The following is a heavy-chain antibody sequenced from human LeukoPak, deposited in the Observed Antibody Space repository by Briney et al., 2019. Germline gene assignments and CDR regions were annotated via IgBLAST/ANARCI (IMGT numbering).Heavy chain of an antibody. CDR1: GYTFTSYG. V-gene: IGHV1-18*01. Sequence: ASVKVSCKASGYTFTSYGISWVRQAPGQGLEWMGWISAYNGNTNYAQKLQGRVTMTTDTSTSTAYMELRSLRSDDTAVYYCARDLRYYDSSLGFDYWGQGTLVTVSS. CDR3: ARDLRYYDSSLGFDY. J-gene: IGHJ4*02. CDR2: ISAYNGNT. D-gene: IGHD3-22*01.